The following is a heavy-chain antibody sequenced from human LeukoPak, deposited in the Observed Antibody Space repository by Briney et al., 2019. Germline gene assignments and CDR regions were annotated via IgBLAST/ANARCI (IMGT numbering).Heavy chain of an antibody. V-gene: IGHV4-34*01. D-gene: IGHD1-26*01. Sequence: SETLSLTCAVYGGSFSGYYWSWIRQPPGKGLEWIGEINHSGSTNYNPSLKSRVTISVDTSKNQFSLKLSSVTAADTAVYYCARALGSYDAFDIWGQGTMVTVSS. CDR3: ARALGSYDAFDI. CDR1: GGSFSGYY. J-gene: IGHJ3*02. CDR2: INHSGST.